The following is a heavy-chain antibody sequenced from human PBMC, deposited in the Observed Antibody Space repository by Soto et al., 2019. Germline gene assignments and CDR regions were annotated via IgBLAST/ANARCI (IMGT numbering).Heavy chain of an antibody. D-gene: IGHD3-3*02. Sequence: SETLSLTCTVADGSIRSSSYYWGWIRQPPGKGLEWIGSIYYSGSTYYNPSLKSRVTISVDTSKNQFSLKLSSVTAADTAVYYCASPKIAFYNWFDPWGQGTLVTVSS. CDR1: DGSIRSSSYY. J-gene: IGHJ5*02. CDR2: IYYSGST. V-gene: IGHV4-39*01. CDR3: ASPKIAFYNWFDP.